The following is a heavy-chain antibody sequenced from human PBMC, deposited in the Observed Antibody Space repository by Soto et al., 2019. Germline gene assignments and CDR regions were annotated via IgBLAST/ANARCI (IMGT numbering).Heavy chain of an antibody. D-gene: IGHD5-18*01. Sequence: PSETLSLTCTVSGGSISSYYWSWFRQPPGKGLEWIGYIYYSGSTNYNPSLKSRVTISVDTSKNQFSLKLSSVTAADTAVYYCARDAGYSYGYNWFDPWGQGTLVTVS. CDR1: GGSISSYY. CDR2: IYYSGST. CDR3: ARDAGYSYGYNWFDP. V-gene: IGHV4-59*01. J-gene: IGHJ5*02.